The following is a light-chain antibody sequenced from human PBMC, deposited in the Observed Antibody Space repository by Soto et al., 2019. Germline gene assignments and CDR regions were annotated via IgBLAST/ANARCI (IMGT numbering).Light chain of an antibody. Sequence: QSALTQPRSVSGSPGQSVNISCTGTSSDVGGYNYVSWYQQHPGKAPKLMIYNVSKRPSGVPDRFSGSKSGNTASLTISGLQAEDEADYYCCSYAGTYTVFGEGTKVTVL. V-gene: IGLV2-11*01. CDR2: NVS. CDR3: CSYAGTYTV. J-gene: IGLJ2*01. CDR1: SSDVGGYNY.